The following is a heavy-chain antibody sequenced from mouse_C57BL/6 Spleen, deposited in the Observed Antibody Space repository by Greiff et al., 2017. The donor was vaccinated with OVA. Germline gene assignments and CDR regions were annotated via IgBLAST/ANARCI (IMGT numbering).Heavy chain of an antibody. CDR3: ARYSHYDYGLGY. CDR2: IRNKANGYTT. V-gene: IGHV7-3*01. CDR1: GFTFTDYY. J-gene: IGHJ3*01. Sequence: DVMLVESGGGLVQPGGSLSLSCAASGFTFTDYYMSWVRQPPGKALEWLGFIRNKANGYTTEYSASVKGRFTISRDNSQSILYLQMNALRAEDSATYYCARYSHYDYGLGYWGQGTLVTVSA. D-gene: IGHD2-4*01.